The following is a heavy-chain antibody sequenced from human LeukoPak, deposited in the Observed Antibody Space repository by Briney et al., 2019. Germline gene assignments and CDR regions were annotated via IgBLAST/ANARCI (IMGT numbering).Heavy chain of an antibody. V-gene: IGHV3-53*01. CDR2: TYSSGST. CDR3: ATESYGGA. J-gene: IGHJ4*02. CDR1: DFTVSSNS. Sequence: TGGSLRLSCAAPDFTVSSNSISWVRQAPGKGLEWVSVTYSSGSTHYADSVKGRFTISRDSSKNTLYLQMNSLRAEDTAVYYCATESYGGAWGQGTLVTVSS. D-gene: IGHD1-26*01.